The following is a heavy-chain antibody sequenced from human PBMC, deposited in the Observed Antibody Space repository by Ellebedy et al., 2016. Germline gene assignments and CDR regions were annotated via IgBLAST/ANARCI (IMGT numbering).Heavy chain of an antibody. CDR2: ISYDGSNK. J-gene: IGHJ2*01. D-gene: IGHD5-12*01. V-gene: IGHV3-30*18. Sequence: GGSLRLSXAVSGFTASSNYMSWVRQAPGKGLEWVAVISYDGSNKYYADSVKGRFTISRDNSKNTLYLQMNSLRAEDTAVYYCAKDGNAYSGYLHWYFDLWGRGTLVTVSS. CDR1: GFTASSNY. CDR3: AKDGNAYSGYLHWYFDL.